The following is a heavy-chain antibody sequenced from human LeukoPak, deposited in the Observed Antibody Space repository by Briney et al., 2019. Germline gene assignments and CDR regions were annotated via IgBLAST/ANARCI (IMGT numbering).Heavy chain of an antibody. CDR2: IYSGGGT. D-gene: IGHD3-16*02. Sequence: GGSLRLSCAASGFTVSSNYMSWIRQAPGKGLEWVSVIYSGGGTYYADSVKGRFTISRDNSKNTLYLQMNSLRAEDTAVYYCASTEAYDYVWGSYRFSYWGQGTLVTVSS. V-gene: IGHV3-53*01. J-gene: IGHJ4*02. CDR3: ASTEAYDYVWGSYRFSY. CDR1: GFTVSSNY.